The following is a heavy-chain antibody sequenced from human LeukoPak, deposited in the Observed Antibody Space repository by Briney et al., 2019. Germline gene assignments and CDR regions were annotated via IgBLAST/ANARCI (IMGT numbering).Heavy chain of an antibody. CDR3: ARGDCSGGSCYLFDY. CDR2: IYYSGST. Sequence: SETLSLTCTVSGGSISSSSYYWGRIRQPPRKGLEWIGSIYYSGSTYYNPSLKSRVTISVDTSKNQFSLKLSSVTAADTAVYYCARGDCSGGSCYLFDYWGQGALVTVSS. J-gene: IGHJ4*02. D-gene: IGHD2-15*01. V-gene: IGHV4-39*01. CDR1: GGSISSSSYY.